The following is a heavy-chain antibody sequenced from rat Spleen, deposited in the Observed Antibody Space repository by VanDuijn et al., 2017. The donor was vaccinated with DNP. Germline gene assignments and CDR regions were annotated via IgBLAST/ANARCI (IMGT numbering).Heavy chain of an antibody. D-gene: IGHD1-3*01. CDR2: IIYDGSRT. CDR3: SKDITRFNYGPNLFDN. V-gene: IGHV5S10*01. Sequence: EVQLVESGGGLVQPGRSLKLSCAASGFTFSDYNMAWVRQAPKKGLEWVATIIYDGSRTYYRDSVKGRFTISRDNAKSTLYLQMDSLRSEDTATYYCSKDITRFNYGPNLFDNWGQGVMVTVSS. CDR1: GFTFSDYN. J-gene: IGHJ2*01.